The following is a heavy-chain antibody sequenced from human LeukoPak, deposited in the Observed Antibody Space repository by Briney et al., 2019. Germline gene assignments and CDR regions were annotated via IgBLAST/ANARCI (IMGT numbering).Heavy chain of an antibody. D-gene: IGHD3-10*01. CDR1: GGSISSGSYY. CDR2: IYTSGST. Sequence: SQTLSLTCTVSGGSISSGSYYWSWIRQPAGKGLEWIGRIYTSGSTNYNPSLKSRVTISVDTSKNQFSLKLSSVTAADTAVYYCARARGGDMVRGVPDYFVYWGQGTLVTVSS. V-gene: IGHV4-61*02. J-gene: IGHJ4*02. CDR3: ARARGGDMVRGVPDYFVY.